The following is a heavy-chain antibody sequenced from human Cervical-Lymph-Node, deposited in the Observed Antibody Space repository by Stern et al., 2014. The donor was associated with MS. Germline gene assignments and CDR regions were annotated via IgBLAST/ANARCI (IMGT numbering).Heavy chain of an antibody. D-gene: IGHD3-22*01. CDR1: GGTFTSYA. J-gene: IGHJ4*02. CDR3: ARVGDHYDSSGYYYAN. CDR2: IIPILGTA. Sequence: VQLVQSGAEVKKPGSSVKVSCKASGGTFTSYAISWVRQAPGQGLEWMGGIIPILGTAHYAQKFQGRVTITADESTSTAYMDLNSLRSEDTAVYYCARVGDHYDSSGYYYANWGQGTQVTVSS. V-gene: IGHV1-69*01.